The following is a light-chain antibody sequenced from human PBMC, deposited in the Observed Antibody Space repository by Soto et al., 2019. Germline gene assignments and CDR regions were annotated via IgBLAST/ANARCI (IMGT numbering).Light chain of an antibody. V-gene: IGKV3-20*01. J-gene: IGKJ1*01. Sequence: EIVLTQSPGTLSLSPGERATLSCRASQSVSSSYLAWYQQKPGQAPRLLIYGASSRATGIPDRFSGSESGTDFTLTICRVEPEDFAVYYCQQYGSSPQTFGQGTKVEIK. CDR2: GAS. CDR1: QSVSSSY. CDR3: QQYGSSPQT.